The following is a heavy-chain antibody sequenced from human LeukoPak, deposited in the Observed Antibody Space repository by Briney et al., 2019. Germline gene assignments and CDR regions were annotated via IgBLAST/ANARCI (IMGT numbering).Heavy chain of an antibody. Sequence: ASVKVSCKASGYTFSRNAMNWVRQVPGRGLEWMGWINTNAGNPTYVQGFTGRFVFSLDTSVSTAYLQISSLQAEDTAVYYCARASGFCSGLRCYLHLDYWGQGSLVTVSS. V-gene: IGHV7-4-1*02. CDR1: GYTFSRNA. D-gene: IGHD2-15*01. J-gene: IGHJ4*02. CDR3: ARASGFCSGLRCYLHLDY. CDR2: INTNAGNP.